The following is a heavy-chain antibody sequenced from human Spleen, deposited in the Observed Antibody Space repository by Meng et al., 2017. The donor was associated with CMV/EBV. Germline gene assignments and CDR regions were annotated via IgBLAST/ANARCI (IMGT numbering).Heavy chain of an antibody. J-gene: IGHJ4*02. Sequence: GGSLRLSCAVAGFTFSSYWMSWVRQAPGKGLEWVASIKEDGSEEYYVDSVKGRFTISRDNAKNSVYLQMNSLRAEDTAVYYCARDYLSGSYGDNWGQGTLVTVSS. D-gene: IGHD1-26*01. CDR2: IKEDGSEE. V-gene: IGHV3-7*01. CDR3: ARDYLSGSYGDN. CDR1: GFTFSSYW.